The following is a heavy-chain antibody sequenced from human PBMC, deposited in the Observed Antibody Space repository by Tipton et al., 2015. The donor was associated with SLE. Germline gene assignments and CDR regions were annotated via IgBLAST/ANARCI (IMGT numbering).Heavy chain of an antibody. CDR3: ARRNDYGDYDY. D-gene: IGHD4-17*01. V-gene: IGHV3-23*01. Sequence: SLRLSCAASGLTFSSYAMSWVRQAPGKGLEWVSAISGSGGSTYYADSVKGRFTISRDNSKNTLYLQMNSLRAEDTAVYYCARRNDYGDYDYWGQGTLVTVSS. J-gene: IGHJ4*02. CDR1: GLTFSSYA. CDR2: ISGSGGST.